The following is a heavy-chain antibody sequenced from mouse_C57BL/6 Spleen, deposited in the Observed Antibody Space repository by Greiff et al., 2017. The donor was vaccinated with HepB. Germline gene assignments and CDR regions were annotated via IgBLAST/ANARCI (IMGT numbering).Heavy chain of an antibody. J-gene: IGHJ4*01. Sequence: EVKLMESGGGLVQPGGSLKLSCAASGFTFSDYGMAWVRQAPRKGPEWVAFISNLAYSIYYADTVTGRFTISRENAKNTLYLEMSSLRSEDTAMYYCARRTTVVAGAMDYWGQGTSVTVSS. CDR2: ISNLAYSI. D-gene: IGHD1-1*01. CDR1: GFTFSDYG. CDR3: ARRTTVVAGAMDY. V-gene: IGHV5-15*01.